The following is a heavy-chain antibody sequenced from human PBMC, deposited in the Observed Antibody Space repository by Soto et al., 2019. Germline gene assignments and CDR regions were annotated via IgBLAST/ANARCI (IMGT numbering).Heavy chain of an antibody. CDR1: GYTFTSYG. V-gene: IGHV1-18*01. CDR2: ISAYNGNT. Sequence: QVQLVQSGAEVKKPGASVKVSCKASGYTFTSYGISWVRQAPGQGLEWMGWISAYNGNTNYAQKLQGRVPMTTDTTTSTAYMAVRRLRSDDTAVCYCPRDPPTIGSAGREDYWGPATLVTVSS. J-gene: IGHJ4*02. D-gene: IGHD6-13*01. CDR3: PRDPPTIGSAGREDY.